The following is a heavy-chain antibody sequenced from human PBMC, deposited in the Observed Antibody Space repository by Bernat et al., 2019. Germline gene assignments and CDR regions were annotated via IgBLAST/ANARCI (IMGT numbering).Heavy chain of an antibody. J-gene: IGHJ3*02. V-gene: IGHV1-69*17. Sequence: QVQLVQSGAEVKKPGSSVKVSCKASGGTFSSYAISWVRQAPGQGLEWMGGIFPTFGIANYAQKFQGRVTITADKSTSTAYMELSSLRSEDTAVYYCARDRGDISKLDAFDIWGQGTMVTVSS. CDR2: IFPTFGIA. D-gene: IGHD3-16*02. CDR1: GGTFSSYA. CDR3: ARDRGDISKLDAFDI.